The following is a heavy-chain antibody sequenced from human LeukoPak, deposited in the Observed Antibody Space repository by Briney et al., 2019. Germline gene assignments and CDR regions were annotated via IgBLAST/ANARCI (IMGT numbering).Heavy chain of an antibody. Sequence: GGSLRLSCAASGFTFSSYNMNWVRQAPGKGLEWVSSISTSSSYIYYTDSVKGRFTISRDNAKNSLYLQMNSLRAEDTAVYYCARETKRFGELLGGWQYYFDYWGRGTLVTVSS. CDR1: GFTFSSYN. CDR2: ISTSSSYI. V-gene: IGHV3-21*01. CDR3: ARETKRFGELLGGWQYYFDY. J-gene: IGHJ4*02. D-gene: IGHD3-10*01.